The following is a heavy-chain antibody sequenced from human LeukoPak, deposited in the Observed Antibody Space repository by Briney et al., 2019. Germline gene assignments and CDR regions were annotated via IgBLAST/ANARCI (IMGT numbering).Heavy chain of an antibody. CDR2: INSDGSST. J-gene: IGHJ4*02. Sequence: GGSLRLSCAASGFTFSSYWMHWVRQAPGKGLVWISRINSDGSSTSYADSVKGRFTISRDNAKNTLYLQMNSLRAEDTAVYYCARDSHGDYVDFDYWGQGTLVTVSS. V-gene: IGHV3-74*01. CDR1: GFTFSSYW. D-gene: IGHD4-17*01. CDR3: ARDSHGDYVDFDY.